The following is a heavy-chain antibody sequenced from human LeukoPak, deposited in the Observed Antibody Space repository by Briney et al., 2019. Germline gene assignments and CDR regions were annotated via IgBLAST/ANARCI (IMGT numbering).Heavy chain of an antibody. Sequence: VASVKVSCKASGGTFSSYAISWVRQAPGQGLEWMGGIIPIFGTANYAQKFQGRVTITADESTSTAYMELSSLRSEDTAVYYCARGEALAYCGGDCYSNFDYWGQGTLVTVSS. CDR1: GGTFSSYA. CDR2: IIPIFGTA. V-gene: IGHV1-69*01. CDR3: ARGEALAYCGGDCYSNFDY. J-gene: IGHJ4*02. D-gene: IGHD2-21*02.